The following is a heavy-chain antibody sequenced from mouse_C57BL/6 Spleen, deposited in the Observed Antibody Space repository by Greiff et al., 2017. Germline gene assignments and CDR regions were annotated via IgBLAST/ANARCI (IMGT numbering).Heavy chain of an antibody. Sequence: VQLQQSGPELVKPGASVTISCKASGYAFSSSWMNWVKQRPGKGLEWIGRIYPGDGDTNYNGKFKGKATLTADKSSITAYMQPGSLTSEDSAVYFCAGGEAQGFAYWGQGTLVTVSA. CDR2: IYPGDGDT. J-gene: IGHJ3*01. CDR3: AGGEAQGFAY. V-gene: IGHV1-82*01. CDR1: GYAFSSSW. D-gene: IGHD3-2*02.